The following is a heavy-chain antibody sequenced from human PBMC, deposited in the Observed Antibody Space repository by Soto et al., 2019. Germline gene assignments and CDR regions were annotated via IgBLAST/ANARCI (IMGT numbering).Heavy chain of an antibody. CDR3: ARYSYSSGPQDS. V-gene: IGHV3-7*03. Sequence: GGSLRLSCAASGFSFSSHWMSWVRQAPGKGLEWVANIKQDGNDKRYVDSVKGRFTISRDNAKSSLYLQMNSLRAEDTAVYYCARYSYSSGPQDSWGQGTLVTVSS. D-gene: IGHD6-19*01. CDR2: IKQDGNDK. CDR1: GFSFSSHW. J-gene: IGHJ4*02.